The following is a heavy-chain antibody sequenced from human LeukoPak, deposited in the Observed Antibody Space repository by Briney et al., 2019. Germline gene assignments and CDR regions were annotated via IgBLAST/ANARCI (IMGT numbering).Heavy chain of an antibody. CDR1: RYTFSSYD. V-gene: IGHV1-8*01. CDR3: ARLSQTPDYYSSGGYYYLGY. CDR2: MNPNTGRT. J-gene: IGHJ4*02. D-gene: IGHD3-22*01. Sequence: ASVKVSCKASRYTFSSYDINWVREAAGQGLEWMGWMNPNTGRTGFAQKFQGRLTMTRDTSIGTAYMELSSLRSEDTAVYYCARLSQTPDYYSSGGYYYLGYWGQGTPVTVSS.